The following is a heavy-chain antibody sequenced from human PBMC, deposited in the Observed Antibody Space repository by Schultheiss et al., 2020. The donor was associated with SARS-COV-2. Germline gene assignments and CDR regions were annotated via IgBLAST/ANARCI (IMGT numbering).Heavy chain of an antibody. CDR1: GFIFTNYA. Sequence: GGSLRLSCAASGFIFTNYAIHWVRQAPGKGLEWVSAISGSGGSTYYADSVKGRFTISRDNSKNTLYLQMNSLRAEDTAVYYCANQGGGYGDYGDAFDIWGQGTMVTVSS. V-gene: IGHV3-23*01. CDR2: ISGSGGST. D-gene: IGHD4-17*01. CDR3: ANQGGGYGDYGDAFDI. J-gene: IGHJ3*02.